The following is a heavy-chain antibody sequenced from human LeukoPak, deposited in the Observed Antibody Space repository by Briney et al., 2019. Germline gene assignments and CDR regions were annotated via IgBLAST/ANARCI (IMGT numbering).Heavy chain of an antibody. J-gene: IGHJ4*02. D-gene: IGHD4-17*01. CDR3: ANAEYGDYVGYFDY. V-gene: IGHV3-30*18. Sequence: GRSLRLSCAASGFTFSSYGMHWVRQTPGKGLEWVAVISYDGSNKYYADSVKGRFTISRDNSKNTLYLQTNSLRVEDTAVYYCANAEYGDYVGYFDYWGQGTLVTVSS. CDR2: ISYDGSNK. CDR1: GFTFSSYG.